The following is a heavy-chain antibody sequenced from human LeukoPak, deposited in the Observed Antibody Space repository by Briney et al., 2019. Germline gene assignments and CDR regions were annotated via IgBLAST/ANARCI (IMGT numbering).Heavy chain of an antibody. V-gene: IGHV3-9*03. Sequence: GGSLRLSCAASGFTFDDYAMHWVRQAPGKGLEWVSGISWNSGRIGYPDSVKGRFTISRDNAKNSLYLQMNSQRAEDMALYYCAKDISTKYDSWGYDYWGQGTLVTVSS. CDR1: GFTFDDYA. J-gene: IGHJ4*02. D-gene: IGHD3-3*01. CDR3: AKDISTKYDSWGYDY. CDR2: ISWNSGRI.